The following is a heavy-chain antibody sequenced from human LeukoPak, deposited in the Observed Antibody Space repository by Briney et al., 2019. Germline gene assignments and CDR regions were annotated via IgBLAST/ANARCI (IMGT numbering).Heavy chain of an antibody. CDR2: IIPIFGTA. CDR1: GGTFSSYA. V-gene: IGHV1-69*05. Sequence: GASVKVSCKASGGTFSSYAISWVRQAPGQGLEWMGGIIPIFGTANYAQKLQGRVTMTTDTFTSTAYMELRSLRSDDTAVYYCARDVGAFDIWGQGTMVTVSS. CDR3: ARDVGAFDI. J-gene: IGHJ3*02.